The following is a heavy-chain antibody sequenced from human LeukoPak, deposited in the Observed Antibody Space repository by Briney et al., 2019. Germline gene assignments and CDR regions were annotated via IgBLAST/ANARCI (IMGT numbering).Heavy chain of an antibody. Sequence: GGSLRLSCAASGFTFISYAMSCARPAPGKGLEWVSAISGSVGSTYYADSVKGRFSISTDNSKNTRYLQMNSLRAEDTAVYYCAKAVETYYYGSGSYQFNAFDIWGQGTMVTVSS. V-gene: IGHV3-23*01. J-gene: IGHJ3*02. CDR3: AKAVETYYYGSGSYQFNAFDI. D-gene: IGHD3-10*01. CDR2: ISGSVGST. CDR1: GFTFISYA.